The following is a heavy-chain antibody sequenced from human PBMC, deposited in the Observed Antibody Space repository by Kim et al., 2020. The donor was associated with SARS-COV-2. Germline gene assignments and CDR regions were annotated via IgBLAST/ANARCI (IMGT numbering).Heavy chain of an antibody. D-gene: IGHD6-13*01. Sequence: GESLKISCKGSGYSFTSYWIGWVRQMPGKGLEWMGIIYPGDSDTRYSPSFQGQVTISADKSISTAYLQWSSLKASDTAMYYCARPPSSSGDAFDIWGQGTMVTVSS. CDR3: ARPPSSSGDAFDI. CDR2: IYPGDSDT. J-gene: IGHJ3*02. CDR1: GYSFTSYW. V-gene: IGHV5-51*01.